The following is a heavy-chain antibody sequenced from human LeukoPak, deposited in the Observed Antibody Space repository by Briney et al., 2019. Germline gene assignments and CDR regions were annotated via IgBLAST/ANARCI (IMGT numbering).Heavy chain of an antibody. CDR3: ARAATELVFDY. CDR1: GVSINGYY. CDR2: IYYSGSS. D-gene: IGHD6-13*01. J-gene: IGHJ4*02. Sequence: SETLSLTCTVSGVSINGYYWSWIRQPPGKGLEWIGYIYYSGSSNNNPSLKSRVTISVDTSKNQFSLKLSSVTAADTAVYYCARAATELVFDYWGQGTLVTVSS. V-gene: IGHV4-59*01.